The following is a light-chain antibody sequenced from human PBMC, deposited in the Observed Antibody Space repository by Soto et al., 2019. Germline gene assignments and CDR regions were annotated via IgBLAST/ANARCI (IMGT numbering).Light chain of an antibody. CDR2: DVN. J-gene: IGLJ2*01. Sequence: QSALTQPASMSGSPGQSITISCTGTSSDVGGYNYVSWYRQHPGKAPKLMIYDVNNRPSGVSNRFSGSKSGNTASLTISGRQAEDEADDYCSSHSSSSTLVVFGGGTKLTVL. CDR1: SSDVGGYNY. V-gene: IGLV2-14*03. CDR3: SSHSSSSTLVV.